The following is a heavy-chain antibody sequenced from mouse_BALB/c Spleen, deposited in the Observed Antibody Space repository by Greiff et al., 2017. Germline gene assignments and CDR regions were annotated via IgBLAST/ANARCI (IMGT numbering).Heavy chain of an antibody. V-gene: IGHV2-2*02. CDR1: GFSLTSYG. J-gene: IGHJ4*01. CDR3: ARKGRSDYYAMDY. Sequence: QVHVKQSGPGLVQPSQSLSITCTVSGFSLTSYGVHWVRQSPGKGLEWLGVIWSGGSTDYNAAFISRLSISKDDSKSQVFFKMNSLQANDTAIYYCARKGRSDYYAMDYWGQGTSVTVSS. CDR2: IWSGGST.